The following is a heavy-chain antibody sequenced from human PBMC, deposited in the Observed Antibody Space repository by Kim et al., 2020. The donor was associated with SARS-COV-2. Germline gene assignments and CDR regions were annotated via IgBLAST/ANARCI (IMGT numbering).Heavy chain of an antibody. CDR1: GFTFSSYG. CDR3: VGGWFGVQTGAFDI. D-gene: IGHD3-10*01. Sequence: GGSLRLSCAASGFTFSSYGMHWVRQAPGKGLEWVAVISYDGSNKYYADSVKGRFTISRDNSKNTLYLQMNSLRAEDTAVYYCVGGWFGVQTGAFDIWGQG. V-gene: IGHV3-33*05. J-gene: IGHJ3*02. CDR2: ISYDGSNK.